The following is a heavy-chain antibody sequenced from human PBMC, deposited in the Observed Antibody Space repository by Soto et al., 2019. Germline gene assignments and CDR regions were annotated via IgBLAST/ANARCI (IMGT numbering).Heavy chain of an antibody. CDR2: INPVSGST. Sequence: QVQLVQSGAEVKKPGASVKLSCRTSGYTFTHYYIHWVRQAPGQGLEWLGIINPVSGSTNYAQDFQGRVTLTMATSTTTVYMDLSGLRAEGTAIFYCARDLAAGDHWCQGTLVTVCS. CDR1: GYTFTHYY. D-gene: IGHD6-13*01. V-gene: IGHV1-46*01. J-gene: IGHJ4*02. CDR3: ARDLAAGDH.